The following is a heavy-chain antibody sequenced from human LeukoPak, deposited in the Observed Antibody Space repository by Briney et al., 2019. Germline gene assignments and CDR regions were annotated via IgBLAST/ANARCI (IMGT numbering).Heavy chain of an antibody. Sequence: PGGSLRLSCVASGFSFSTYEMSWVRQAPGKGLEWVSHITTGTTIYSADSVKGRFTISRDNSKNTLYLQMNSLRAEDTAVYYCARDKTSNYGALDYWGQGTLVTVSS. V-gene: IGHV3-48*03. D-gene: IGHD4-11*01. J-gene: IGHJ4*02. CDR1: GFSFSTYE. CDR2: ITTGTTI. CDR3: ARDKTSNYGALDY.